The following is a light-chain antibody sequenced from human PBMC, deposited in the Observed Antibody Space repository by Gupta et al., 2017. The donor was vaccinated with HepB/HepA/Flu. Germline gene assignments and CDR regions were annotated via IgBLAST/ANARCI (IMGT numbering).Light chain of an antibody. CDR2: SNN. J-gene: IGLJ2*01. CDR1: SSNIGSNT. Sequence: QSVLTPPPSASGPPGQRVTIACSGSSSNIGSNTVNWYQQLQGTAPNLLIYSNNQRPSGFPDRFSGSKSGTSASLAISGLQSEDEADYYCAACDDSLNGPVFGGGTKLTVL. CDR3: AACDDSLNGPV. V-gene: IGLV1-44*01.